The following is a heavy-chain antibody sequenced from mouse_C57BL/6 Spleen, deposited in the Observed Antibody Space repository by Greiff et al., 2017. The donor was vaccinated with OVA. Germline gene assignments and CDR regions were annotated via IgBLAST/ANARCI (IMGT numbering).Heavy chain of an antibody. V-gene: IGHV1-50*01. D-gene: IGHD3-2*01. J-gene: IGHJ4*01. CDR2: IDPSDSYT. CDR1: GYTFTSYW. Sequence: QVHVKQPGAELVKPGASVKLSCKASGYTFTSYWMQWVKQRPGQGLEWIGEIDPSDSYTNYNQKFKGKATLTVDTSSSTAYMQLSSLTSEDSAVYFCARYRQDYYAMDYWGQGTSVTVSS. CDR3: ARYRQDYYAMDY.